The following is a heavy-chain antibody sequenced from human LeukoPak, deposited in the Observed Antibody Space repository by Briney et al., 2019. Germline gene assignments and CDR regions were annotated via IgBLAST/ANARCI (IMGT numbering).Heavy chain of an antibody. CDR1: GGSFSGYY. D-gene: IGHD4-23*01. CDR2: INHSGST. CDR3: ARGPYGGNSPVDY. V-gene: IGHV4-34*01. J-gene: IGHJ4*02. Sequence: PSETLSLTCAVYGGSFSGYYWSWIRQPPGKGLEWIGEINHSGSTNYNPSLKSRVTISVGTSKNQFSLKLSSVTAADTAVYYCARGPYGGNSPVDYWGQGTLVTVSS.